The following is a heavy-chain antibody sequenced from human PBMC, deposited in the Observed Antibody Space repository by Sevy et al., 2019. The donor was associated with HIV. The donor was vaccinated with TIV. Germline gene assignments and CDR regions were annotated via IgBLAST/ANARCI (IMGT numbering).Heavy chain of an antibody. V-gene: IGHV3-11*01. J-gene: IGHJ4*01. D-gene: IGHD2-15*01. CDR2: ISSSGSTI. Sequence: GGSLRLSCAASRFTFSDYYMSWIRQAPGKGLEWVSYISSSGSTIYYSDSVKGRFTISWDNAKNSLYLQMNSLRAEDTAVYYCARGGESECVVVVAADYWGHGTLVTVSS. CDR1: RFTFSDYY. CDR3: ARGGESECVVVVAADY.